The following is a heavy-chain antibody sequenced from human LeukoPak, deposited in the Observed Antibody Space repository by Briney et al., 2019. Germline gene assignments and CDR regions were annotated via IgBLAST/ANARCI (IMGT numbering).Heavy chain of an antibody. Sequence: ASVKGSGKASEYTLGDYYMHWVGQAPVQGLEWMGWINPNSGGTNYAQKFRGRVTMTRDTSITTAYMELSTVTSDDTAVYFCAREPRRHFDYWGQGTLVTVSS. CDR1: EYTLGDYY. V-gene: IGHV1-2*02. CDR2: INPNSGGT. J-gene: IGHJ4*02. CDR3: AREPRRHFDY.